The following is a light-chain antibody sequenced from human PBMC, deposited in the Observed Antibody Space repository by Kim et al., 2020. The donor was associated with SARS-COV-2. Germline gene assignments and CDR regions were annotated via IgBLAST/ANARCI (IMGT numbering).Light chain of an antibody. V-gene: IGKV1-5*01. J-gene: IGKJ1*01. CDR2: YAS. CDR3: QGYNCYWT. CDR1: QSISAW. Sequence: DIQMTQSPSTLSASVGDRVTIACRASQSISAWLAWYQQKPGKAPKLLIYYASTLESGVPSRFSGSGSGTDFTLTISSLQPDDSATYYCQGYNCYWTFGQGTKVDIK.